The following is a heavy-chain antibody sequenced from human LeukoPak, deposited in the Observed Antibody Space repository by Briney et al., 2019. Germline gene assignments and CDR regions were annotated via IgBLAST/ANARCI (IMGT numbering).Heavy chain of an antibody. CDR2: IYYSGDT. D-gene: IGHD1-26*01. CDR1: GGSVSDINYF. V-gene: IGHV4-39*01. CDR3: ARQAVGGRVGTTIDH. J-gene: IGHJ4*02. Sequence: SETLSLTCTVSGGSVSDINYFWGWIRQPPGKGLEWIGSIYYSGDTYYNPSLKSRVTISVDTSKNQFSLKLYSVPASDTAVYYCARQAVGGRVGTTIDHWGQGTLVTVSA.